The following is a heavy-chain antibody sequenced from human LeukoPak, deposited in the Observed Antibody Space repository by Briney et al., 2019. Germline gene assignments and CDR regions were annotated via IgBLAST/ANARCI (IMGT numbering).Heavy chain of an antibody. J-gene: IGHJ5*02. CDR2: ISWNSGSI. V-gene: IGHV3-9*01. D-gene: IGHD2-15*01. CDR3: ATEVASWFDP. Sequence: GGSLRLSCAASGFTFDDYAMHWVRQAPGKGLEWVSGISWNSGSIGYADSVKGRFTISRDNAKNTLYLQMNGLRDEDTAVYYCATEVASWFDPWGQGTLVTVSS. CDR1: GFTFDDYA.